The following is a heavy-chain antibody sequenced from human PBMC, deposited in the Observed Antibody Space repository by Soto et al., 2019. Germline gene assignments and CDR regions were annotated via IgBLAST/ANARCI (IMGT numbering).Heavy chain of an antibody. CDR2: VFYTGFT. CDR3: ATSQKGYNRNYFDH. D-gene: IGHD1-20*01. Sequence: PSETLSITCAVSGGSISGSYYYWAWLRQSPGKGPEWIGSVFYTGFTSYNPSLESRVSVSVDTSKSQFSLKLSAVTAADTAVYYCATSQKGYNRNYFDHWGQGALVTVSS. J-gene: IGHJ4*02. CDR1: GGSISGSYYY. V-gene: IGHV4-39*01.